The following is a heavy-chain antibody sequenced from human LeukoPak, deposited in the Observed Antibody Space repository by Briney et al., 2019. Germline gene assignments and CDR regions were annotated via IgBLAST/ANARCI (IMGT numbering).Heavy chain of an antibody. D-gene: IGHD2-2*01. Sequence: GGSLRLSCAASGFKFDDFGMSWVRHVPGKGLEWVSGTNWDGASTGYGDSVKGRFTISRDNVKNSLYLQMNSLRVEETALYFCGRVYCSTTSCYDYYDYYMDVWGKGTTVTVSS. J-gene: IGHJ6*03. CDR2: TNWDGAST. CDR3: GRVYCSTTSCYDYYDYYMDV. CDR1: GFKFDDFG. V-gene: IGHV3-20*04.